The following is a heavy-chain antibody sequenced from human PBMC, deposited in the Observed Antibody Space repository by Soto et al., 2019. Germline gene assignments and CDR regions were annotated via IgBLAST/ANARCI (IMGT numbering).Heavy chain of an antibody. J-gene: IGHJ4*02. V-gene: IGHV3-33*01. CDR1: GFSFSSYG. CDR3: ARGTTYDYGSGSPLPFDY. Sequence: QVQLVESGGGVVQPGRSLRLSCAASGFSFSSYGMHWVRQAPGKGLEWVAVIWYDGSSKYYADSVKGRFTISRDNSKNTLDLQMNSLRAEDTAVYYCARGTTYDYGSGSPLPFDYWGQGTLVTVYS. D-gene: IGHD3-10*01. CDR2: IWYDGSSK.